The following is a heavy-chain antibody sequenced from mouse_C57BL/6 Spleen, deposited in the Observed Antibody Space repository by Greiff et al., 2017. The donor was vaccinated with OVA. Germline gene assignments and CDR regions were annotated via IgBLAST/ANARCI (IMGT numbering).Heavy chain of an antibody. Sequence: VKLVESGPGLVQPSQSLSITCTVSGFSLTSYGVHWVRQSPGKGLEWLGVIWSGGSTDYNAAFISRLSISKDNSKSQVFFKMNSLQADDTAIYYCARNWDYGNPWFAYWGQGTLVTVSA. J-gene: IGHJ3*01. CDR1: GFSLTSYG. CDR3: ARNWDYGNPWFAY. D-gene: IGHD2-1*01. V-gene: IGHV2-2*01. CDR2: IWSGGST.